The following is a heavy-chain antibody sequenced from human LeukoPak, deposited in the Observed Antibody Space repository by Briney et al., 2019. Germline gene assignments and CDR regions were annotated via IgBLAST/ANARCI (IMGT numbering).Heavy chain of an antibody. V-gene: IGHV1-46*01. CDR1: GYTFTNYY. CDR3: ARVSGSYVYFGY. Sequence: ASVKVSFTASGYTFTNYYMHWVRQAPGQGLEWMGIINPSGGSTTNAQKFQDRVTMTRDTSTSTVYMELSSLRSEDTAVYYCARVSGSYVYFGYWGQGTLVTVSS. CDR2: INPSGGST. J-gene: IGHJ4*02. D-gene: IGHD1-26*01.